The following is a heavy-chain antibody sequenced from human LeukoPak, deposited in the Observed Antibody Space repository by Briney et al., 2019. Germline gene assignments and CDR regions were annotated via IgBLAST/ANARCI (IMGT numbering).Heavy chain of an antibody. CDR3: ARGCFICPSDC. CDR1: GFTFSSYG. D-gene: IGHD2-2*01. CDR2: IWYDGSNK. J-gene: IGHJ4*02. V-gene: IGHV3-33*01. Sequence: GGSLRLSCAASGFTFSSYGMHWVRQAPGKGLEWVAVIWYDGSNKYYADSVKGRFTISRDNSKNTLYLQMDSLRADDTAVYYCARGCFICPSDCWGQGTLVTVSS.